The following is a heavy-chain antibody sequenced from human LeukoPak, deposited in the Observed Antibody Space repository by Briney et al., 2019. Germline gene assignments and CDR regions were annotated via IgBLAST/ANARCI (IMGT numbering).Heavy chain of an antibody. J-gene: IGHJ6*02. CDR2: IWYDGSNK. CDR3: ARDQGYSSSWYFPTDYYYGMDV. Sequence: QSGGSLRLSCAASGFTFSSYGMHWVRQAPGKGLEWVAVIWYDGSNKYYADSVKGRFTISRDNSKNTLYLQMNSLRAEDTAVYYCARDQGYSSSWYFPTDYYYGMDVWGQGTTVTVSS. V-gene: IGHV3-33*01. D-gene: IGHD6-13*01. CDR1: GFTFSSYG.